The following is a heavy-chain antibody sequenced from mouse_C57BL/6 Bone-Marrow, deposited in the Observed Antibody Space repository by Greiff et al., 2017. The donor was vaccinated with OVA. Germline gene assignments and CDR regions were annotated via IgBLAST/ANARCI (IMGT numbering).Heavy chain of an antibody. Sequence: QVQLQQSGPELVKPGASVKLSCKASGYTFTSYDINWVKKRPGQGLEWIGWIYPRDGSTKYNEKFKGKATLTVDTSSSTAYMELHSLTSEDSAVYFCARAGYYGSDYFDYWGQGTTLTVSS. CDR2: IYPRDGST. CDR1: GYTFTSYD. D-gene: IGHD1-1*01. CDR3: ARAGYYGSDYFDY. V-gene: IGHV1-85*01. J-gene: IGHJ2*01.